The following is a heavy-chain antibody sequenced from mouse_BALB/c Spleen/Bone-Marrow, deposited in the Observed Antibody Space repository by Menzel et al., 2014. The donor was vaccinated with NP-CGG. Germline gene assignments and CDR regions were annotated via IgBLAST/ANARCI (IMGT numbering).Heavy chain of an antibody. CDR1: GYTFTSYW. D-gene: IGHD2-14*01. Sequence: QVQLQQSGAELVKPGASVKMSCKASGYTFTSYWMHWVKQRPGQGLEWIGVIDPSDSYTSYNQKFKGKATLTVDTSSSTAYIQLSSLTSEDSAVYYCTRVYVQAMDYWGQGTSVTVSS. CDR3: TRVYVQAMDY. V-gene: IGHV1S127*01. J-gene: IGHJ4*01. CDR2: IDPSDSYT.